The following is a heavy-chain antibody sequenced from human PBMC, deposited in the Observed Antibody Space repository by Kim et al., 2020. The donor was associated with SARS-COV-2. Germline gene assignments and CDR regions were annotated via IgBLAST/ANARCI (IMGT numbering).Heavy chain of an antibody. D-gene: IGHD6-6*01. J-gene: IGHJ6*02. CDR3: AKDMLGLYYYYGMHV. CDR2: ISWNSGTI. V-gene: IGHV3-9*01. Sequence: GRSLRLSCAASGFTFDDYAMHWVRQAPGKGLEWVSGISWNSGTIGYADSVKGRFTISRDNAKNSLYLQMNSLRAEDTALYYCAKDMLGLYYYYGMHVWG. CDR1: GFTFDDYA.